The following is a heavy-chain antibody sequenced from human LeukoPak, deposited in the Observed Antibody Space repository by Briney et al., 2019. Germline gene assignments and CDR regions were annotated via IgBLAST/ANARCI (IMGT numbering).Heavy chain of an antibody. Sequence: AASVKVSCKASGGTFSSYAISWVRQAPGQGLEWMGGIIPIFGTANYAQKFQGRVTITADESTSTAYMELSSLRSEDTAVYYCATAGVIAAAGKDYFDYWGQGTLVTVSS. CDR2: IIPIFGTA. J-gene: IGHJ4*02. D-gene: IGHD6-13*01. CDR3: ATAGVIAAAGKDYFDY. V-gene: IGHV1-69*13. CDR1: GGTFSSYA.